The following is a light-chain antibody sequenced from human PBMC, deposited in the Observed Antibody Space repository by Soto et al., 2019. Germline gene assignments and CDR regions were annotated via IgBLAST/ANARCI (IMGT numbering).Light chain of an antibody. CDR1: QGISSY. CDR3: QQYYSFPWT. CDR2: AAS. Sequence: VIWLTQSPSLLSPSTGVSVTISCGMSQGISSYLAWYQQKPRKAPELLLYAASTLQSGVPSTFRGSGSGTDFTLTISCLQSEDFATYYYQQYYSFPWTFGHGTKV. J-gene: IGKJ1*01. V-gene: IGKV1D-8*01.